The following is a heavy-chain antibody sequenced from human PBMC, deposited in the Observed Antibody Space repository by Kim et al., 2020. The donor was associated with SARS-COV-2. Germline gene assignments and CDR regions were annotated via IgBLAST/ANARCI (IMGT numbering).Heavy chain of an antibody. D-gene: IGHD1-1*01. CDR2: ISWNSGSI. J-gene: IGHJ6*02. V-gene: IGHV3-9*01. Sequence: GGSLRLSCAASGFTFDDYAMHWVRQAPGKGLEWVSGISWNSGSIGYADSVKGRFTISRDNAKNSLYLQMNSLRAEDTALYYCAKVAWKRGLSDYYYGMDVWGQWTTVTVSS. CDR1: GFTFDDYA. CDR3: AKVAWKRGLSDYYYGMDV.